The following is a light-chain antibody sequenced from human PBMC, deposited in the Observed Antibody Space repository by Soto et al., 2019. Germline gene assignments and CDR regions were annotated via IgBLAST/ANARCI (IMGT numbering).Light chain of an antibody. V-gene: IGKV1-39*01. CDR3: QQSYNTPRT. CDR2: GAS. J-gene: IGKJ1*01. CDR1: QSISDY. Sequence: DIQMTQSPSSLSASVVDRVTITCRPGQSISDYLNWYQQKPGKAPTLLIYGASSLQSGVPSRFSGSGSGTDFTLTISSLQPEDSATYYCQQSYNTPRTFGQGTKVDIK.